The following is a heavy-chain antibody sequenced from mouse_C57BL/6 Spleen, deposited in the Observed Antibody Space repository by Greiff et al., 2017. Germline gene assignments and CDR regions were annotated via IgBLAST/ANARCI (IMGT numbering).Heavy chain of an antibody. CDR2: ISSGSSTI. CDR3: AREDYGSKGYYFDY. CDR1: GFTFSDYG. V-gene: IGHV5-17*01. Sequence: EVQLVESGGGLVKPGGSLKLSCAASGFTFSDYGMHWVRQAPEKGLEWVAYISSGSSTIYYADTVKGRFTISRDNAKNTLFLQMTSLRSEDTAMYYCAREDYGSKGYYFDYWGQGTTLTVSS. D-gene: IGHD1-1*01. J-gene: IGHJ2*01.